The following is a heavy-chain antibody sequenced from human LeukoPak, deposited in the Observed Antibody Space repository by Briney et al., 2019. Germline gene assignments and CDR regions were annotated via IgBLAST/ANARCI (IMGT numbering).Heavy chain of an antibody. CDR3: ARDKGALDY. V-gene: IGHV3-23*01. Sequence: PGGSLRLSCAASGFTFSNYVISWVRQAPGKGLEWVSAISGSGGSTYYADSVKGRFTISRDNAKNTVYLQMNSLRAEDTAVYYCARDKGALDYWGQGTLVTVSS. D-gene: IGHD1-26*01. CDR1: GFTFSNYV. J-gene: IGHJ4*02. CDR2: ISGSGGST.